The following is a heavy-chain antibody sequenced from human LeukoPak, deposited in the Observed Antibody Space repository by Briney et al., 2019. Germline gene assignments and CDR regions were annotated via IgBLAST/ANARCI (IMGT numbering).Heavy chain of an antibody. Sequence: GGSLRLSCAASGFTFSSYWMSWVRQAPGKGLEWVAVISYDGSNKYYADSVKGRFTISRDNSKNTLYLQMNSLRAEDTAVYYCARDSYDFWSGYYDYYYYYMDVWGKGTTVTISS. CDR2: ISYDGSNK. V-gene: IGHV3-30*03. CDR3: ARDSYDFWSGYYDYYYYYMDV. CDR1: GFTFSSYW. D-gene: IGHD3-3*01. J-gene: IGHJ6*03.